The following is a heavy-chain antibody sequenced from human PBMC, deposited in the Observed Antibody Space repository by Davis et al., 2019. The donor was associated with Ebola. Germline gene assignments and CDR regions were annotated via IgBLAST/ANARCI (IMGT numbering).Heavy chain of an antibody. D-gene: IGHD6-19*01. CDR3: ARESGWFDY. Sequence: GESLKISCAASGFTVSSNYMSWVRQAPGKGLEWVSVIYSGGSTYYADSVKGRFTISRDNSKNTLYLQMNSLRAEDTAVYYCARESGWFDYWGQGTLVTVSS. J-gene: IGHJ4*02. CDR1: GFTVSSNY. CDR2: IYSGGST. V-gene: IGHV3-53*01.